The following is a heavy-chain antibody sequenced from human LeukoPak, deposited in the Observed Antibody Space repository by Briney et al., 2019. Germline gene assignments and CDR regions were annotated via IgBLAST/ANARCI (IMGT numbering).Heavy chain of an antibody. J-gene: IGHJ4*02. Sequence: SETLSLTCTVSGGSISSYYWSWIRQPPGKGLEWIGDIYYSGSTNYNPSLKSRVTISVDTSKNQFSLKLSSVTAADTAVYYCARGGSGYDYVSFDYWGQGTLVTVSS. CDR3: ARGGSGYDYVSFDY. CDR1: GGSISSYY. CDR2: IYYSGST. V-gene: IGHV4-59*01. D-gene: IGHD5-12*01.